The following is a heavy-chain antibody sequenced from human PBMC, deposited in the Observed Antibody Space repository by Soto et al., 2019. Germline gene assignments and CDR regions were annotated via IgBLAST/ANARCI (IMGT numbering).Heavy chain of an antibody. CDR3: ARGARVGRPLSSYYYMDV. CDR1: GDSVSSNSAA. Sequence: KQSQTLSLTCAISGDSVSSNSAAWNWIRQSPSRGLEWLGRTYYRSKWYNDYAVSVKSRITINPDTSKNQFSLQLNSVTPKDTAVYYCARGARVGRPLSSYYYMDVWGKGTTVTVSS. D-gene: IGHD1-26*01. J-gene: IGHJ6*03. V-gene: IGHV6-1*01. CDR2: TYYRSKWYN.